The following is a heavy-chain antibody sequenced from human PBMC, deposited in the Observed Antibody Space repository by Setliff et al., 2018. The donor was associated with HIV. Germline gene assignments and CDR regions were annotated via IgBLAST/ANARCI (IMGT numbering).Heavy chain of an antibody. CDR3: VKARVDGDYYYYYYMDV. J-gene: IGHJ6*03. CDR1: GFTFSSYA. V-gene: IGHV3-64D*09. CDR2: ISSNGGST. D-gene: IGHD4-17*01. Sequence: SGFTFSSYAMHWVRQAPGKGLEYVSAISSNGGSTYYADSVKGRFTISRDNSKNTLYLQMSSLRAEDTAVYYCVKARVDGDYYYYYYMDVWGKGTTVTVSS.